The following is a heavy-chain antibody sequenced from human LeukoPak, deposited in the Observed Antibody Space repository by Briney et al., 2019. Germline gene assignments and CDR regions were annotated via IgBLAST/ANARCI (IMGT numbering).Heavy chain of an antibody. J-gene: IGHJ6*02. Sequence: GESLKISCEAFGYSFPNYWLAWVRQMPGKGPEWMGIIYPGDSDTRYSPSFQGQVTISADKSATTAYLQWSSLRASDTAIYYCARHKGVTSPILNLYYYGLDVWGQGTTVIVSS. D-gene: IGHD4-17*01. V-gene: IGHV5-51*01. CDR1: GYSFPNYW. CDR3: ARHKGVTSPILNLYYYGLDV. CDR2: IYPGDSDT.